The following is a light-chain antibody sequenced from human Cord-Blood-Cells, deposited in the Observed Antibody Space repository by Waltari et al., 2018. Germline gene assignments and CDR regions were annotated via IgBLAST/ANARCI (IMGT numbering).Light chain of an antibody. CDR1: TSDAGAYHY. V-gene: IGLV2-14*01. CDR2: DVS. Sequence: QSALTQPASVSGSPGPSTPIPCTGTTSDAGAYHYVRWSQQHPGKAPKLMIYDVSKRPSGVSNRFSGSKSGNTASLTISGLQAEDEADYYCSSYTSSSTLVFGTGTKVTVL. J-gene: IGLJ1*01. CDR3: SSYTSSSTLV.